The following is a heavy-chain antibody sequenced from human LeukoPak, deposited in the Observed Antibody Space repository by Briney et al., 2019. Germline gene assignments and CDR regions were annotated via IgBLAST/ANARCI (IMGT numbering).Heavy chain of an antibody. CDR1: GYSISSDHY. V-gene: IGHV4-38-2*01. CDR2: IYHGGST. CDR3: ARHSGGTKRDPFDY. J-gene: IGHJ4*02. Sequence: PSETLSLTCAVSGYSISSDHYWGWIRLPPGKGLEWIGRIYHGGSTYYNPSLKSRVTISVDTSKNQFSLRLSSVTAADTAVYYCARHSGGTKRDPFDYWGQGTLVTVSS. D-gene: IGHD1-1*01.